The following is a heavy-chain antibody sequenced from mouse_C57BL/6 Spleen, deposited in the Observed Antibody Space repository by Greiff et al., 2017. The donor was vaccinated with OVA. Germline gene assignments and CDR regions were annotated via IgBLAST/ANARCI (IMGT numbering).Heavy chain of an antibody. V-gene: IGHV5-6*01. Sequence: EVQRVESGGDLVKPGGSLKLSCAASGFTFSSYGMSWVRQTPDKRLEWVATISSGGSYTYYPDSVKGRFTISRDNAKNTLYLQMSSLKSEDTAMYYCARHYDYDEDYYFDYWGQGTTLTVSS. CDR1: GFTFSSYG. CDR3: ARHYDYDEDYYFDY. CDR2: ISSGGSYT. J-gene: IGHJ2*01. D-gene: IGHD2-4*01.